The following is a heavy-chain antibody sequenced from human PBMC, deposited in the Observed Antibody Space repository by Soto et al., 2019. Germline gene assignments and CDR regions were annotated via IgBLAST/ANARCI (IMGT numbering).Heavy chain of an antibody. CDR3: ARTLDYGHMDV. CDR2: IHRGGST. D-gene: IGHD3-16*01. J-gene: IGHJ6*03. V-gene: IGHV4-59*01. Sequence: QVQLQESGPGLVSPSETLSLTCSVSGDSITNFYWSWIRQPLGKGLAWIGYIHRGGSTKYNPSLKSRLTMSADTSTNQFSLKLTSVTAADTPVYYCARTLDYGHMDVWGNGTSVTVSS. CDR1: GDSITNFY.